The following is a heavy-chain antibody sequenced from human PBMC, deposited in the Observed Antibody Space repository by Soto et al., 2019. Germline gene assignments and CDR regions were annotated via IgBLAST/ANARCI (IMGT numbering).Heavy chain of an antibody. V-gene: IGHV3-23*01. D-gene: IGHD3-3*01. Sequence: EVQLLESGGGLVQPGGSLRLSCAASGFTFSSYAMSWVRQAPGRGLEWVSAISGSGGSTYYADSVKGRFTISRDNSKNTLYLQMNSLRAEDTAVYYCAKPNYDFWSGGYWGQGTLVTVSS. J-gene: IGHJ4*02. CDR3: AKPNYDFWSGGY. CDR2: ISGSGGST. CDR1: GFTFSSYA.